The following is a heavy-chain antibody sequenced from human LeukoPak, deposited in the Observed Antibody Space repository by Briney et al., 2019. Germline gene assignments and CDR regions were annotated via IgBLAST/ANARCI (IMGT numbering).Heavy chain of an antibody. D-gene: IGHD4-23*01. CDR3: ARALPRDYGGNPYYYYYMDV. CDR2: IIPILGIA. Sequence: GASVKVSCKASGGTFSSYAISWVRQAPGQGLEWMGRIIPILGIANYAQKFQGRVTITADKSTSTAYMELSSLRSEDTAVYYCARALPRDYGGNPYYYYYMDVWGKGTTVTVSS. CDR1: GGTFSSYA. J-gene: IGHJ6*03. V-gene: IGHV1-69*04.